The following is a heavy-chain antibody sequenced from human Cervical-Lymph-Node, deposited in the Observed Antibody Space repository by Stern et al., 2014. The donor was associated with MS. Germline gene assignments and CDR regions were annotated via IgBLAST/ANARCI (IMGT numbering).Heavy chain of an antibody. CDR1: GFTFSSYD. D-gene: IGHD2-15*01. CDR3: ARGRASYSYWYFDL. Sequence: EVQLVESGGGLVQPGGSLRLSCAASGFTFSSYDMHWVRQPTGKGLEWDSAIGTAGDTYYPGSVKGRFTISRENARNSLYLQMSYLRAGDTAVYYCARGRASYSYWYFDLWGRGTLVTVSS. J-gene: IGHJ2*01. V-gene: IGHV3-13*01. CDR2: IGTAGDT.